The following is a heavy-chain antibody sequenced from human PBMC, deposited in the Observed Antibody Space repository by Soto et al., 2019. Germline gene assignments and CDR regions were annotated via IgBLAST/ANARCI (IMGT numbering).Heavy chain of an antibody. Sequence: QVQLVQSGAEVKMPGASVKVSCKAYGYTFTSHHVHWVRLAPGQGLESMGIVTPSNGATNYAQKFQARVARTWDTSASTVYLERSSLRSEDTDVYYCVREASGTYMTWGFALWGQGTLLTVSS. D-gene: IGHD1-26*01. CDR2: VTPSNGAT. V-gene: IGHV1-46*01. J-gene: IGHJ4*02. CDR1: GYTFTSHH. CDR3: VREASGTYMTWGFAL.